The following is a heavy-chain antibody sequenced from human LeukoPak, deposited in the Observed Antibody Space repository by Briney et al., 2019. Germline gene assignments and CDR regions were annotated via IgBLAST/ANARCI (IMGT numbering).Heavy chain of an antibody. Sequence: GGSLRLSCAASGFTFSSYAMSWVRQAPGKGLEWVSAISGSGGSTYYADSVKGRFTISRDDSKNTLYLQMNSLRAEDTAVYYCAKGYYYYYYMDVWGKGTTVTVSS. V-gene: IGHV3-23*01. J-gene: IGHJ6*03. CDR2: ISGSGGST. CDR1: GFTFSSYA. CDR3: AKGYYYYYYMDV.